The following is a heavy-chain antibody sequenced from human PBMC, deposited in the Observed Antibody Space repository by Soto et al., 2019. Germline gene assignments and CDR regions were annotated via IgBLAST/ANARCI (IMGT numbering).Heavy chain of an antibody. D-gene: IGHD2-21*02. CDR3: ARGGHVVVVTAAFDY. CDR1: GNTFTNYY. V-gene: IGHV1-46*01. J-gene: IGHJ4*02. CDR2: INPSGGHT. Sequence: QVQLMQSGAEVKKPGASVKVSCKASGNTFTNYYIHWVRQAPGQGLEWMGTINPSGGHTTYSQNFLGRVTMTRDTATSTLYMELTSLTSDDTAVYYCARGGHVVVVTAAFDYWGQGTLGTVSS.